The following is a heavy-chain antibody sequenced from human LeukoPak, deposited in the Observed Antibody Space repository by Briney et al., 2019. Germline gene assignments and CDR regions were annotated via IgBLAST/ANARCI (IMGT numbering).Heavy chain of an antibody. CDR2: IYYSGIT. J-gene: IGHJ4*02. V-gene: IGHV4-59*08. CDR1: AGSISNNY. D-gene: IGHD3-22*01. Sequence: SETLSLTCTVSAGSISNNYWVWVRHPPGKGLEWIGYIYYSGITNYNPPLTRRVTISVDTSKNQFSLKLSSVTAADSAVYYCARQYDSSGYYWLFDYWGQGTLVTVSS. CDR3: ARQYDSSGYYWLFDY.